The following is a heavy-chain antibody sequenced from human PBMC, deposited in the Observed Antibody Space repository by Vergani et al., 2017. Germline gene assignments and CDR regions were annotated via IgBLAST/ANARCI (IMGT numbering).Heavy chain of an antibody. Sequence: EVQLLESGGGLVQPGGSLRLSCAASGFTFSSYAMSWVRQVPGKGLEWVSGISGSGGNTYYANSVKGRFTISRDNSKNTLYLQMNSLRAEDTAVYYCARVFGAPPTSWGQGTLVTVSS. CDR3: ARVFGAPPTS. V-gene: IGHV3-23*01. J-gene: IGHJ4*02. D-gene: IGHD1-14*01. CDR2: ISGSGGNT. CDR1: GFTFSSYA.